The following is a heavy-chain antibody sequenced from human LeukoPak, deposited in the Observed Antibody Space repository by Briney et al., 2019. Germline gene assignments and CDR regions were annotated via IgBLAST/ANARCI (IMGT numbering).Heavy chain of an antibody. CDR3: AREDLEGFDF. CDR1: GFTFSIYS. V-gene: IGHV3-21*01. D-gene: IGHD1-1*01. Sequence: PGGSLRLSCAASGFTFSIYSMNWVRQAPGEGLEWVSSIGSSSSSIYYADSVKGRFTISRDNAKNSLYLQMNSLRAEDTAVYYCAREDLEGFDFWGQGTLVTVSS. J-gene: IGHJ4*02. CDR2: IGSSSSSI.